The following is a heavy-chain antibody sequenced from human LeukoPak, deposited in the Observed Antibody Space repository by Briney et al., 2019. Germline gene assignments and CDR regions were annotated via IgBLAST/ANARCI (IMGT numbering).Heavy chain of an antibody. CDR3: ARGGDSSGCFSWSFDP. CDR1: GGSISSSSYY. V-gene: IGHV4-61*05. CDR2: IYYSGST. J-gene: IGHJ5*02. Sequence: SETLSLTCTVSGGSISSSSYYWGWIRQPPGKGLEWIGYIYYSGSTNYNPSLKSRATISVDTSKNQFSLKLSSVTAADTAVYYCARGGDSSGCFSWSFDPWGQGTLVTVSS. D-gene: IGHD3-22*01.